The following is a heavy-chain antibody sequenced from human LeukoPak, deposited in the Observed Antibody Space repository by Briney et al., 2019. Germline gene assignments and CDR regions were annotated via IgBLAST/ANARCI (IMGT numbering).Heavy chain of an antibody. Sequence: SETLSLTCTVSGVSISSDKYYWSWIRQRPGKGLEWIGYMYYSGSTSYNPSLRSRVSVSLGTPKNQFSLKLTSVTAADTAVYYCATPYCGTISCLDVFDIWGQGTMVTVSS. J-gene: IGHJ3*02. CDR1: GVSISSDKYY. CDR3: ATPYCGTISCLDVFDI. V-gene: IGHV4-31*03. D-gene: IGHD2-21*01. CDR2: MYYSGST.